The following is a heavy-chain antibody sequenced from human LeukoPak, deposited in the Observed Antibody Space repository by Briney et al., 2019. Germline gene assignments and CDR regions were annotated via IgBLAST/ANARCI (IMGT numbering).Heavy chain of an antibody. V-gene: IGHV3-7*01. CDR3: TRDTGCSGGTYYSFYDY. CDR2: IKQDGSEK. Sequence: GGSLRLSCAASGFTFSSYSMNWVRQAPGKGPEWVANIKQDGSEKYYVDSVKGRFTISRDNAKNSLYLQMNSLRAEDTAVYYCTRDTGCSGGTYYSFYDYWGQGTLVTVSS. J-gene: IGHJ4*02. D-gene: IGHD2-15*01. CDR1: GFTFSSYS.